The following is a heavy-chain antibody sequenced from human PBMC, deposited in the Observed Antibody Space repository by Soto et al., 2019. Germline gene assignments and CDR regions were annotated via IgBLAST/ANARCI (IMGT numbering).Heavy chain of an antibody. D-gene: IGHD2-15*01. CDR2: INPNSGDT. Sequence: ASVKVSCKASGYIFTAYSMHWVRQAPGQGLEWLGWINPNSGDTIYAQKFQDRVTMTCDTSVSTAYLELSSLSSDDTALYYCAQEASAVVSLDYWGQGTLVTVYS. V-gene: IGHV1-2*02. CDR1: GYIFTAYS. J-gene: IGHJ4*02. CDR3: AQEASAVVSLDY.